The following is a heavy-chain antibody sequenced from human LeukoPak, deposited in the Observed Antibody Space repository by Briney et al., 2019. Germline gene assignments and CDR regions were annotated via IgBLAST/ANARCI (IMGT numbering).Heavy chain of an antibody. CDR2: IYYSGST. CDR3: ARAFGVVIGDY. V-gene: IGHV4-59*01. Sequence: KPSETLSLTCTVSGGSISSYYWSWIRQPPGKGLEWIGYIYYSGSTNYNPSLKSRVTISVDTSKNQFSLKLSSVTAADTAVYYCARAFGVVIGDYWGQGTLVTVSS. J-gene: IGHJ4*02. D-gene: IGHD3-3*01. CDR1: GGSISSYY.